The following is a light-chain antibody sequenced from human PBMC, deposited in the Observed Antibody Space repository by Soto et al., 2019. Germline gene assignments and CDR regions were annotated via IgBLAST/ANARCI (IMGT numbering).Light chain of an antibody. V-gene: IGKV1-5*03. Sequence: DIQLTQSPSTLSASIGDRVTMTCRASQSIGIWLAWFQQKSGQAPNLLIFEASDSESGVPSRFSGSGSGTEFTLTISSLQPDDFATYFCQHNHSLPYIFGQGTKLETK. CDR2: EAS. J-gene: IGKJ2*01. CDR3: QHNHSLPYI. CDR1: QSIGIW.